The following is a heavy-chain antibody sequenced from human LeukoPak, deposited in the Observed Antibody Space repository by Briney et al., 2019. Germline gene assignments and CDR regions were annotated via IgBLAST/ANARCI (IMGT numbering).Heavy chain of an antibody. D-gene: IGHD1-26*01. V-gene: IGHV3-48*03. CDR1: GFTFSSYE. Sequence: GGSLRLSCAASGFTFSSYEMNWVRQAPGKGLEWVSYISSSGSTIYYADSVKGRFTFSRDNAKNSLSLQMNSLRAEDTAVYYCARDGEVGVGRWFDPWGQGTLVTVSS. CDR2: ISSSGSTI. CDR3: ARDGEVGVGRWFDP. J-gene: IGHJ5*02.